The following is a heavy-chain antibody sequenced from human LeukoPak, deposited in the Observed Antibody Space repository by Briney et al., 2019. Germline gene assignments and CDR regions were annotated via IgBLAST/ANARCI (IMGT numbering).Heavy chain of an antibody. V-gene: IGHV4-31*03. J-gene: IGHJ4*02. D-gene: IGHD3-3*01. CDR3: ARVLPFYDFWSGYYPTYFDY. CDR1: GGSISSGGYY. Sequence: SETLSLTCTVSGGSISSGGYYWSWIRQHPGKGLEWIGFIYYSGSTYYNPSLKSRVTISVDTSKNQFSLKLSSVTAADTAVYYCARVLPFYDFWSGYYPTYFDYWGQGTLATVSS. CDR2: IYYSGST.